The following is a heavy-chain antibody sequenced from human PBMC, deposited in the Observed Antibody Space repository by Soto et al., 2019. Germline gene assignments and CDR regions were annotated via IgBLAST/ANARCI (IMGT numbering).Heavy chain of an antibody. Sequence: QIHLVQSGAEVKEPGASVKVSCKASGYTFTSYAISWVRQAPGQGLEWMGWLSAYNGNTNYAQNLQGRVTVTPDTSTDTAYMELRSLRSDDTAVYYCATVVGAVPYWGQGTLVTVSS. CDR2: LSAYNGNT. D-gene: IGHD1-26*01. CDR3: ATVVGAVPY. V-gene: IGHV1-18*01. CDR1: GYTFTSYA. J-gene: IGHJ4*02.